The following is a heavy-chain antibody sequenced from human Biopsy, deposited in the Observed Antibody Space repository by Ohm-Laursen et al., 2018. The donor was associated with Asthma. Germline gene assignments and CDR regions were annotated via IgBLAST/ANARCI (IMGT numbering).Heavy chain of an antibody. D-gene: IGHD2-2*01. V-gene: IGHV1-69*13. J-gene: IGHJ4*02. CDR2: INSVFGTT. CDR3: ARKAGSCISRTCYSLDF. Sequence: SVKVSCKALGGTFNTYVIGWVRQAPGQGLEWMGGINSVFGTTTYPQKFQDRVTITADDPASTVYMELSSLRSEDTAVYYCARKAGSCISRTCYSLDFWGQGTLVTVSS. CDR1: GGTFNTYV.